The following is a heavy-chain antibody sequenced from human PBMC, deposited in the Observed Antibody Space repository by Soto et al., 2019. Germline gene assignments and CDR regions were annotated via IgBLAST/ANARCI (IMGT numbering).Heavy chain of an antibody. Sequence: GGSLRLSCSASGFTFSSYAMHWVRQAPGKGLEYVSAISSNGGSTYYADSVKGRFTISRDNSKNTLYLQMSSLRAEDTAVYYCVKGGWIQLWSTHYYFDYWGQGTLVTVSS. D-gene: IGHD5-18*01. CDR3: VKGGWIQLWSTHYYFDY. J-gene: IGHJ4*02. CDR2: ISSNGGST. V-gene: IGHV3-64D*06. CDR1: GFTFSSYA.